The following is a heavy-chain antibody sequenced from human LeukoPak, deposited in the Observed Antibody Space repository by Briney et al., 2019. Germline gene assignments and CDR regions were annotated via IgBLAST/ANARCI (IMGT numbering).Heavy chain of an antibody. J-gene: IGHJ4*02. D-gene: IGHD1-26*01. CDR3: ARSAIEVGATTDVPAYFDY. CDR1: GGSISSYY. Sequence: SETLSLTCTVSGGSISSYYWSWIRQPPGKGLEWIGYIYYSGSTNYNPSLKSRVTISVDTSKNQFSLKLSSVTAADTAVYYCARSAIEVGATTDVPAYFDYWGQGTLVTVSS. CDR2: IYYSGST. V-gene: IGHV4-59*12.